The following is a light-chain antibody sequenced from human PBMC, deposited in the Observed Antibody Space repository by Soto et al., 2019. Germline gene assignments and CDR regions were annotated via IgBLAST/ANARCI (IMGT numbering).Light chain of an antibody. Sequence: QSVLTQPASVSGSAGQSITITYSGTMRDVGAYNLVSWYQQHPGTAPKLIIYEVRNRPSGISSRFSGSRSGITASLTISGLQPEDEGDYYCSAYTAISTLVFGGGTKLTVL. CDR1: MRDVGAYNL. V-gene: IGLV2-14*01. CDR3: SAYTAISTLV. CDR2: EVR. J-gene: IGLJ3*02.